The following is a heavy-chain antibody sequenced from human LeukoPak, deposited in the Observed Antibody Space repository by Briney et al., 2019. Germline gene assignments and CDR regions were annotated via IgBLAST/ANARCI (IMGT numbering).Heavy chain of an antibody. CDR3: ARDHWELYHGGHAFDI. Sequence: SETLSLTCTVSGGSISSYYWSWIRQPAGKGLEWIGRIYTSGSTNYNPSLKSRVTMSVDTSKNQFSLKLSSVTAADTAVYYCARDHWELYHGGHAFDIWGQGTMVTVSS. CDR2: IYTSGST. V-gene: IGHV4-4*07. CDR1: GGSISSYY. D-gene: IGHD1-26*01. J-gene: IGHJ3*02.